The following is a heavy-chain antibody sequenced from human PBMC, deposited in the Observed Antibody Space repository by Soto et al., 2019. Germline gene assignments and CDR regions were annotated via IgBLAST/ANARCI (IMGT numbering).Heavy chain of an antibody. J-gene: IGHJ6*02. V-gene: IGHV1-69*06. D-gene: IGHD6-6*01. Sequence: SVKVSCKASGGTFSSYAIGWVRQAPGQGLEWMGGIIPIFGTANYAQKFQGRVTITADKSTSTAYMELSSLRSEDTAVYYCAVAARPNYYYSGMDVWGQGTTVTVSS. CDR2: IIPIFGTA. CDR3: AVAARPNYYYSGMDV. CDR1: GGTFSSYA.